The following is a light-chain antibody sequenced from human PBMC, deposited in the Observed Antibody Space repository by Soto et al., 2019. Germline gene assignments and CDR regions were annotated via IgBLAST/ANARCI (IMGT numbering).Light chain of an antibody. V-gene: IGLV1-44*01. CDR1: SSNVVSNS. CDR3: STWDDSRNGPV. CDR2: NNH. Sequence: QSVLTQPPSASGTPGQRVTISCSESSSNVVSNSVNWYQHLPGTAPKLLIYNNHQRPSGVPDRFSGSKSGTSASLAISGLQSDDEADYYCSTWDDSRNGPVFGGGTKLTVL. J-gene: IGLJ3*02.